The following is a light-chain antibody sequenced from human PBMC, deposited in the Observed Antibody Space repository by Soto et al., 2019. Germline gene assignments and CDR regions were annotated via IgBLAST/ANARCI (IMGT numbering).Light chain of an antibody. J-gene: IGKJ1*01. CDR1: QSVSSN. V-gene: IGKV3-15*01. CDR3: QQYNNWPSLT. Sequence: EIVMTQSPATLSVSPGERATLSCRASQSVSSNLAWYQQKPGQAPRLLIYGASTRATGISARFSGSGSGTEFTLTISSLQSEDFAVYYCQQYNNWPSLTFGQGTKVEIK. CDR2: GAS.